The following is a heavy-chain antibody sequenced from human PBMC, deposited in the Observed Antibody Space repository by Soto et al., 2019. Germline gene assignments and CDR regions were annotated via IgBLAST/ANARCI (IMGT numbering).Heavy chain of an antibody. CDR3: ARGGGVGVAGSAAFDM. D-gene: IGHD3-3*01. CDR1: GYPVTAYY. Sequence: QLHLVQAGAVVKKPGDSVTVSCSASGYPVTAYYMHWVRQAPGRGLEWMGGINPATGAAKYTQSFQGRVTTTRDTATSTVFMDLKGLTSEDTAGFYCARGGGVGVAGSAAFDMWGQGTVVTVSS. J-gene: IGHJ3*02. CDR2: INPATGAA. V-gene: IGHV1-2*02.